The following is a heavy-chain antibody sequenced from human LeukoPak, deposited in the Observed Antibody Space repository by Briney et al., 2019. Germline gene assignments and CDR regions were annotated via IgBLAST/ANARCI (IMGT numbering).Heavy chain of an antibody. V-gene: IGHV1-46*01. CDR2: INPSCGRT. Sequence: GASVKVSCKASGYIFTDYYMHWVRQAPGQGLEWMGIINPSCGRTSYAQKFQGRVTITKDTSTSTVYMELSSLRSEDTAVYYCARGGDGDTAMVAIITLDYWGQGTLVTVSS. CDR1: GYIFTDYY. J-gene: IGHJ4*02. CDR3: ARGGDGDTAMVAIITLDY. D-gene: IGHD5-18*01.